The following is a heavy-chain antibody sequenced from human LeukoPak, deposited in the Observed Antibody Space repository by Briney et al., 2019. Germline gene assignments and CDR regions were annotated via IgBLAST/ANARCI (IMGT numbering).Heavy chain of an antibody. V-gene: IGHV3-30*18. CDR3: AKPRSRLLGAYCGGDCYFDY. CDR2: ISYDGSNK. Sequence: GGSLRLSCAASGFTFSSYGMHWVRQAPGKGLEWVAVISYDGSNKYYADSVKGRFTISRDNSKNTLYLQMNSLRVEDTAVYYCAKPRSRLLGAYCGGDCYFDYWGQGTLVTVSS. J-gene: IGHJ4*02. D-gene: IGHD2-21*02. CDR1: GFTFSSYG.